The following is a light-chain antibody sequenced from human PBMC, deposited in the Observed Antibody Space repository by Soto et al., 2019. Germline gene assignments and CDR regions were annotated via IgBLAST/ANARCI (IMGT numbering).Light chain of an antibody. V-gene: IGKV1-6*01. CDR1: QGIGNA. Sequence: AIQMTQSPSSLSASVGDIVTISFRASQGIGNALGWYQQKPGKPPKVLIYGASNLQSGVPPRFSGSGSGTDFTLTISSLEPEDFAVYYCQQRSNWPRALTFGGGTKVDIK. CDR3: QQRSNWPRALT. CDR2: GAS. J-gene: IGKJ4*01.